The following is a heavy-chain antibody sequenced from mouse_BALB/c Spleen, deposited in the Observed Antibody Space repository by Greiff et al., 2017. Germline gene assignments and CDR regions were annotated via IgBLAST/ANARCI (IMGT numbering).Heavy chain of an antibody. V-gene: IGHV5-4*02. CDR1: GFTFSDYY. Sequence: EVMLVESGGGLVKPGGSLKLSCAASGFTFSDYYMYWVRQTPEKRLEWVATISDGGSYTYYPDSVKGRFTISRDNAKNNLYLQMSSLKSEDTAMYYCARDGDTTVVAPFWGQGTSVTVSS. CDR3: ARDGDTTVVAPF. J-gene: IGHJ4*01. D-gene: IGHD1-1*01. CDR2: ISDGGSYT.